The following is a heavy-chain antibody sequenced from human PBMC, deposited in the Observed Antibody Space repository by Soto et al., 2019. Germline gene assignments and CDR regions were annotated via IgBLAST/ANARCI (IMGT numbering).Heavy chain of an antibody. CDR3: AKDRDCSGGSCYRWFDP. CDR2: ISYDGSNK. Sequence: GGSLRLSCAASGFTFSSYGMHWVRQAPGKGLEWVAVISYDGSNKYYADSVKGRFTISRDNSKNTLYLQMNSLRAEDTAVYYCAKDRDCSGGSCYRWFDPWGQGTLVTVSS. CDR1: GFTFSSYG. J-gene: IGHJ5*02. V-gene: IGHV3-30*18. D-gene: IGHD2-15*01.